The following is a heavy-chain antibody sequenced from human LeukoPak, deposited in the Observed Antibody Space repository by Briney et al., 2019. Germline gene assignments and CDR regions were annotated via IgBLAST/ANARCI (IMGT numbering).Heavy chain of an antibody. CDR1: GFTFDDYG. V-gene: IGHV3-20*04. CDR2: INWNGGST. J-gene: IGHJ4*02. Sequence: PGGSLRLSCAASGFTFDDYGMSWVRKAPGKGLEWVSGINWNGGSTGYADSVKGRFTISRDNAKNSLYLQMNSLRAEDTALYYCARDSYYDSSGYYYEGRNWGQGTLVTVSS. D-gene: IGHD3-22*01. CDR3: ARDSYYDSSGYYYEGRN.